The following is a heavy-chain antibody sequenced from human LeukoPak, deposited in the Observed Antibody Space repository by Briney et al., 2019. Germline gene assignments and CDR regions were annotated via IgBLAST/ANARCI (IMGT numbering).Heavy chain of an antibody. J-gene: IGHJ4*02. V-gene: IGHV3-23*01. Sequence: PGGSLRLSCAASGFTFSSYAMFRVRQAPGKGLEWVSGISTGGDSTYYADSVKGRFTISRDNSKNTLYLQMNSLGAEDTAVYYCAKDPSGLDYLDYWGQGTLVTVSA. CDR1: GFTFSSYA. CDR2: ISTGGDST. CDR3: AKDPSGLDYLDY.